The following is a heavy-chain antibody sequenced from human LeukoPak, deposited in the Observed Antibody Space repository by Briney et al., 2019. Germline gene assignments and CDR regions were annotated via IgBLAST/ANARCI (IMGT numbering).Heavy chain of an antibody. J-gene: IGHJ4*02. Sequence: GGSLRLSCAASGFTFSSYSMNWVRQAPGKGLEWVSSISSSSSYIYYADSVKGRFTISRDNAKNSLYLQMNSLRAEDTAVYYCAIEEGYSYGSFDYWGQGTLVTVSS. V-gene: IGHV3-21*01. CDR1: GFTFSSYS. D-gene: IGHD5-18*01. CDR2: ISSSSSYI. CDR3: AIEEGYSYGSFDY.